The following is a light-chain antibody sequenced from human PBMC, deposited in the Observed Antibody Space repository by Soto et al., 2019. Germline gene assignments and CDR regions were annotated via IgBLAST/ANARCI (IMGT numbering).Light chain of an antibody. CDR3: MQGTHWPWT. CDR2: EVS. V-gene: IGKV2-30*02. Sequence: DVVMTQSPLSLPVTLGQPASISCRSSESLIHSDGSNYLSWFQQRPGQSPRRLIYEVSDRDSGVPDRFSGSGSGTDFTLKISRVEAEDVGVYYCMQGTHWPWTFGQGTEVEIK. J-gene: IGKJ1*01. CDR1: ESLIHSDGSNY.